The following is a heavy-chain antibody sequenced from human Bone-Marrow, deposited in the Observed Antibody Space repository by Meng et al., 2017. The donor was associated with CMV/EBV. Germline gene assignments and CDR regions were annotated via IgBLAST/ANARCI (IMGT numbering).Heavy chain of an antibody. CDR3: ARGRVWVFRQQLVRRAYGAYFDY. CDR2: INHSGST. V-gene: IGHV4-34*01. Sequence: QVQLQQWGAGLLKPSETLSLTCAVYGGSFSGYYWSWIRQPPGKGLEWIGEINHSGSTNYNPSLKSRVTISVDTSKNQFSLKLSSVTAADTAVYYCARGRVWVFRQQLVRRAYGAYFDYWGQGTLVTVSS. J-gene: IGHJ4*02. CDR1: GGSFSGYY. D-gene: IGHD6-13*01.